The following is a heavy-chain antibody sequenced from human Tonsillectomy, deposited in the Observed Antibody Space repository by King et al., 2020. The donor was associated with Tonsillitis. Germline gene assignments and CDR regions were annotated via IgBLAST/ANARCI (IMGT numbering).Heavy chain of an antibody. D-gene: IGHD6-13*01. Sequence: VQLVESGGGLVQPGGSLRLSCAASGFTFSSYDMHWVRQVTGKGLEWVSAIGTAGDTYYPGSVKGRFTISRENAKNSLYLQMNSLRAGDTAVYYCARSIAAAGTPLDYWGQGTLVTVSS. CDR1: GFTFSSYD. V-gene: IGHV3-13*01. CDR2: IGTAGDT. J-gene: IGHJ4*02. CDR3: ARSIAAAGTPLDY.